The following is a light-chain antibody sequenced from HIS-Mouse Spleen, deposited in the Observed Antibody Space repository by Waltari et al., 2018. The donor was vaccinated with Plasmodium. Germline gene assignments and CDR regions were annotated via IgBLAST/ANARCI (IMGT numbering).Light chain of an antibody. CDR2: AAS. CDR3: QQYYSFPPT. CDR1: QVLSSY. V-gene: IGKV1D-8*02. J-gene: IGKJ4*02. Sequence: AIWMTQSPSLLSASPGNRVTISCRMSQVLSSYLAWYQQKPGKAPELLIYAASTLQSGVPSRFSGSGSATDFTLTISCLQSEDFATYYCQQYYSFPPTLGGGTKVEIK.